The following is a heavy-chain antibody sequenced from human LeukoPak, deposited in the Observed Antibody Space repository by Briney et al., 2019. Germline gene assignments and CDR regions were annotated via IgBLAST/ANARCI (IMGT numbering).Heavy chain of an antibody. Sequence: SETLSLTCTVSGGSISSYYWSWIRQPAGKGLEWIARIYTSGSTNYNPSLKSRVTMSVDTSKNQFSLKLSSVTAADTAVYYCARDLFIVGATLYFDYWGQGTLVTVSS. CDR3: ARDLFIVGATLYFDY. CDR1: GGSISSYY. J-gene: IGHJ4*02. D-gene: IGHD1-26*01. CDR2: IYTSGST. V-gene: IGHV4-4*07.